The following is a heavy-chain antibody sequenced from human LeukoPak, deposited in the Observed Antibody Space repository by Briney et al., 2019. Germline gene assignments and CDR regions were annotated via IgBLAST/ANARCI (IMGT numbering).Heavy chain of an antibody. CDR2: IYYSST. D-gene: IGHD3-22*01. J-gene: IGHJ4*02. CDR3: ARHANYYDSSGYFYYFDY. Sequence: SETLSLTCTVSGGSISSYYWSWFRQPPGKGLEWIGYIYYSSTNYNPSLNSRVTISVDTSKNQFSLKLSSVTAADTAVYYCARHANYYDSSGYFYYFDYWGQGTLVTVSS. V-gene: IGHV4-59*08. CDR1: GGSISSYY.